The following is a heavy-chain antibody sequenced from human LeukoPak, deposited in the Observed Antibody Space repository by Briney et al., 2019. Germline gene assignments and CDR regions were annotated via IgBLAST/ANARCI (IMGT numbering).Heavy chain of an antibody. CDR3: AKDLGYCSSTTCYFDY. D-gene: IGHD2-2*01. CDR1: GFTFSSYA. V-gene: IGHV3-23*01. Sequence: GGSLRLSRAASGFTFSSYAMSWVRQAPGKGLEWVSAISSSGGSTYYADSVKGRITISRDNSKNTLYLQMNSLRAEDTAVYNCAKDLGYCSSTTCYFDYWGQGTLVTVSS. CDR2: ISSSGGST. J-gene: IGHJ4*02.